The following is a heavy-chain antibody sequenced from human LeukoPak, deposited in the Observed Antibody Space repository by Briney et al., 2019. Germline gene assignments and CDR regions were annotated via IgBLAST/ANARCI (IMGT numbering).Heavy chain of an antibody. D-gene: IGHD7-27*01. CDR2: MNPNSGNT. Sequence: ASVKVSCKASGYTFTSSDINWVRQATGHGLEWMGWMNPNSGNTGYAQQFQGRVTITGNTSIRTAYMELRSLRSDDTAVYYCARMLWGRTRSRTYYFDYWGQGTLVTVSS. CDR3: ARMLWGRTRSRTYYFDY. CDR1: GYTFTSSD. V-gene: IGHV1-8*03. J-gene: IGHJ4*02.